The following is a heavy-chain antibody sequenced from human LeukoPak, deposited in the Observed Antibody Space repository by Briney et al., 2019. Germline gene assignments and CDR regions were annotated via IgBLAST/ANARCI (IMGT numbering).Heavy chain of an antibody. CDR3: TRYNVGFDY. V-gene: IGHV3-73*01. CDR2: IRSKANTYAT. CDR1: GLTFSGSA. J-gene: IGHJ4*02. Sequence: TGGSLRHSCAASGLTFSGSARHWVRQASGKGLEWVGRIRSKANTYATAYAASVKGRFTISRDDSKNTAYLQMSSLETEDTAIYYCTRYNVGFDYWGQGTLVTVSS. D-gene: IGHD1-14*01.